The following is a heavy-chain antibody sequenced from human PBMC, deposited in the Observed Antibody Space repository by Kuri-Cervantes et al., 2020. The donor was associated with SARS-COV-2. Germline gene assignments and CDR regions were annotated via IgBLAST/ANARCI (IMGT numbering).Heavy chain of an antibody. CDR2: IYYSGST. Sequence: GSLRLSCTVSGGSVSSGSYYWSWIRQPPGKGLEWIGYIYYSGSTNYNPSLKSRVTISVDTSKNQFSLKLSSVTAADTAVYYCARDSSNYYDSSGSPKVGWFDPWGQGTLVTVSS. J-gene: IGHJ5*02. CDR3: ARDSSNYYDSSGSPKVGWFDP. V-gene: IGHV4-61*01. CDR1: GGSVSSGSYY. D-gene: IGHD3-22*01.